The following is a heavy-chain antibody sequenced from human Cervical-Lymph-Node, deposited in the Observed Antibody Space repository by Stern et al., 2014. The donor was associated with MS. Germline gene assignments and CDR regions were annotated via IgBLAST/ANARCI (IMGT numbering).Heavy chain of an antibody. J-gene: IGHJ4*02. V-gene: IGHV1-69*01. CDR1: GGTFSSYA. Sequence: QVQLGQSGAEVKKPGSSVKVSCKASGGTFSSYAINWVRQAPGQGLEWMGAIIPIFGTPNYAGQFQGRVTITADESTTTAYIELSSLRSEDTAVYYCARPSRVRSTSGLDYWGQGTLVTVSS. CDR2: IIPIFGTP. CDR3: ARPSRVRSTSGLDY. D-gene: IGHD6-6*01.